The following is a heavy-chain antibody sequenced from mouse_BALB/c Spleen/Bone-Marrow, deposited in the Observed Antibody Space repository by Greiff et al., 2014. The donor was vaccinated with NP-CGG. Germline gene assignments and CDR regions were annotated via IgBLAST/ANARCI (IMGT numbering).Heavy chain of an antibody. D-gene: IGHD1-1*01. CDR2: IYPGDGDT. J-gene: IGHJ3*01. CDR3: ARRDYGSSYGWFAY. Sequence: VKLVESGPELVKPGASVKISCKASGYAFSSSWMNWLKQRPGQGLEWIGRIYPGDGDTNYNGKFKAKATLTADKSSSTAYMQLSSLTSVDSAVYFCARRDYGSSYGWFAYWGQGTLVTVSA. CDR1: GYAFSSSW. V-gene: IGHV1-82*01.